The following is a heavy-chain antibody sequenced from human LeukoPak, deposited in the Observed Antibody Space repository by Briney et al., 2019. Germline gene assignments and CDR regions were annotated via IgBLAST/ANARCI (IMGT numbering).Heavy chain of an antibody. CDR1: GFTFSSYS. D-gene: IGHD6-13*01. V-gene: IGHV3-21*01. Sequence: GGSLRLSCAASGFTFSSYSMNWVRQAPGKGLEWVSSISSSSSYIYSADSVKGRFTIPRDNAKNSLYLQMNSLRVEDTAVYYCAGAWSPPYTSSWPYYFDYWGQGTLVTVSS. CDR3: AGAWSPPYTSSWPYYFDY. CDR2: ISSSSSYI. J-gene: IGHJ4*02.